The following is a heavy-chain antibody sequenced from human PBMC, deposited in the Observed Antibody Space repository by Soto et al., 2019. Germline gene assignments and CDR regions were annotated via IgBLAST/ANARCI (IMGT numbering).Heavy chain of an antibody. D-gene: IGHD3-10*01. Sequence: QITLKESGPTLVKPTQTLTLTCTFSGFSLSTSGVAVGWIRQPPGKALEWLALIYWEDDKRYSPSLKSRLTITKDTSKNQVVLTMTNMDPVDTATYYCAHRRGYYGSGSYSGMFWFDPWGQGTLVTVSS. CDR3: AHRRGYYGSGSYSGMFWFDP. V-gene: IGHV2-5*02. J-gene: IGHJ5*02. CDR1: GFSLSTSGVA. CDR2: IYWEDDK.